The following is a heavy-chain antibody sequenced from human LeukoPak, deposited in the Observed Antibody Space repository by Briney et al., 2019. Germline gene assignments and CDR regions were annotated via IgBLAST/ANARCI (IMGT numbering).Heavy chain of an antibody. Sequence: GGSLRLPCAASGFTFDTHAMTWVRQAPGKGLEYVSLISGSGDITYYAHSLKDRFTISRDNSKTTLYLQMHSLRAEDTAMYYCAARPGDLAVPFDYWGQGTLVIVSS. CDR3: AARPGDLAVPFDY. CDR2: ISGSGDIT. V-gene: IGHV3-23*01. CDR1: GFTFDTHA. D-gene: IGHD3-10*01. J-gene: IGHJ4*02.